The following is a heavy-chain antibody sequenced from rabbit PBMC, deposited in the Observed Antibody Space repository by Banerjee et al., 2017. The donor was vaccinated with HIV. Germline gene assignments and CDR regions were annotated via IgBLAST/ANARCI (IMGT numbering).Heavy chain of an antibody. D-gene: IGHD8-1*01. Sequence: QQQLVESGGDLVKPEGSLTLTCTASGFTFSSYWICWVRQAPGKGLEWIGCIYTGDGDTHYASWAKGRFTVSSTSSTTVTLQMTSLTAADTATYFCARVAGSSYYWGPGTLVT. CDR3: ARVAGSSYY. CDR1: GFTFSSYW. J-gene: IGHJ2*01. CDR2: IYTGDGDT. V-gene: IGHV1S45*01.